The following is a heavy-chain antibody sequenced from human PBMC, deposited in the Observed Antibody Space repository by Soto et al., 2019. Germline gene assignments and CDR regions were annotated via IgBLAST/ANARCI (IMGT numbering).Heavy chain of an antibody. D-gene: IGHD4-17*01. CDR3: ARVDYGDFPPLDY. CDR1: GFTFSSYA. V-gene: IGHV3-64*01. J-gene: IGHJ4*02. CDR2: ISSNGGST. Sequence: GGSLRLSCAASGFTFSSYAMHWVRQAPGKGLEYVSAISSNGGSTYYANSVKGRFTISRDNSKNTLYLQMGSLRAEDMAVYYCARVDYGDFPPLDYWGQGTLVTVSS.